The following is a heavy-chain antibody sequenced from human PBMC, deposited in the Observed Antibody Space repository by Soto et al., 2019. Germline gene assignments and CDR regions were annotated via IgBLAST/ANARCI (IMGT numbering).Heavy chain of an antibody. J-gene: IGHJ6*02. V-gene: IGHV1-8*01. CDR1: GYTFTSYD. D-gene: IGHD3-3*01. CDR2: MNPNSGNT. Sequence: RASVKVSCKASGYTFTSYDINWVRQATGQGLEWMGWMNPNSGNTGYAQKFQGRVTMTRNTSISTAYMELSSLRSEDTAVYYCARHKSARFLEWLTPSYYYYGMDVWGQGTTVTVSS. CDR3: ARHKSARFLEWLTPSYYYYGMDV.